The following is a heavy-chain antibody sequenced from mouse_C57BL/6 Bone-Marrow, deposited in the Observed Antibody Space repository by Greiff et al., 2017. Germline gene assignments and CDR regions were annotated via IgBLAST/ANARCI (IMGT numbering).Heavy chain of an antibody. J-gene: IGHJ2*01. CDR3: ARGVWDADFDY. CDR1: GFTFSDYY. D-gene: IGHD4-1*01. V-gene: IGHV5-12*01. Sequence: DVKLVESGGGLVQPGGSLKLSCAASGFTFSDYYMYWVRQTPEKRLEWVAYISNGGGSTYYPDTVKGRFTISRDNAKNTLYLQMSRLKSEDTAMYYCARGVWDADFDYWGQGTTLTVSS. CDR2: ISNGGGST.